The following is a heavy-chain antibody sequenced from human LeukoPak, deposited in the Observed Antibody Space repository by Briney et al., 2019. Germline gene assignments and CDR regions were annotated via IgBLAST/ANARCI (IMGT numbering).Heavy chain of an antibody. CDR3: ARRAGYSGSWYEY. CDR1: GGSISSYY. V-gene: IGHV4-59*01. Sequence: SETLSLTCTVSGGSISSYYWSWIRQPPGKGLEWKGLEWIGYIYYSGSTNYNPSLRSRVTISVDTAKNQLSLKLSSVTAADTAVYYCARRAGYSGSWYEYWGQGTLVTVSS. J-gene: IGHJ4*02. D-gene: IGHD6-13*01. CDR2: IYYSGST.